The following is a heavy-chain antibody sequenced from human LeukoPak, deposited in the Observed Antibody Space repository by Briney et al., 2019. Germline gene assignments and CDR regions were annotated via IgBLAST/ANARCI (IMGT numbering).Heavy chain of an antibody. Sequence: SVKVSCKASGFTFTSSAMYWVRQARGQRLEWIGWIVVGSGNTNYAQKFQERVTITRDMSTSTAYMELSSLRSEDTAVCYVAADHGTMVRGVNPPHWYFDLWGRGTLVTVSS. CDR1: GFTFTSSA. J-gene: IGHJ2*01. D-gene: IGHD3-10*01. CDR3: AADHGTMVRGVNPPHWYFDL. V-gene: IGHV1-58*02. CDR2: IVVGSGNT.